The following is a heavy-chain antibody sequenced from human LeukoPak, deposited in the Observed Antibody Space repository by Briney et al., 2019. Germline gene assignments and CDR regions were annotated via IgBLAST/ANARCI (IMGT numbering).Heavy chain of an antibody. Sequence: PGRSLRLSCTASGFTFGDYAMSWVRQAPGKGLEWVGFIRSKAYGGTTEYAASVKGRFTISRDDSKSIAYLQMNSLKTEDTAVYYCTRALRWYYGYYFDYWGQGTLVTVSS. D-gene: IGHD3-10*01. CDR1: GFTFGDYA. CDR2: IRSKAYGGTT. CDR3: TRALRWYYGYYFDY. V-gene: IGHV3-49*04. J-gene: IGHJ4*02.